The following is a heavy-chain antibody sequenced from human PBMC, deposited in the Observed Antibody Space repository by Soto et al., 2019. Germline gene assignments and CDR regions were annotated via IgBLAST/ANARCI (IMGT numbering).Heavy chain of an antibody. Sequence: QAHLVESGGGVVQPGRSLRLSCAASGFTFTTYGMHWFRQAPGTRLEWVAVISYDGGLQHYADSVKGRFTTSRDTSKNLVLLQMNSLRAEGTAGYYCVSDRGYGHASVPYSWGQGTLVSVAS. CDR1: GFTFTTYG. CDR3: VSDRGYGHASVPYS. D-gene: IGHD5-18*01. J-gene: IGHJ4*02. V-gene: IGHV3-30*03. CDR2: ISYDGGLQ.